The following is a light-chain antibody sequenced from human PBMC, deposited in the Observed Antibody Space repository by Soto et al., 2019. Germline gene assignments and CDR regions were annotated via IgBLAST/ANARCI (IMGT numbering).Light chain of an antibody. J-gene: IGKJ1*01. V-gene: IGKV3-20*01. CDR1: QSVSSNY. CDR3: QQYGSSPPWT. Sequence: EIVLTQSPGTLSLSPGERATLSCRASQSVSSNYLAWYQQKPGQAPRLLIYGASNRATGIPDRFSGSGSGTDFTLTISRLEPEDFAVYYCQQYGSSPPWTFGQGTKVDI. CDR2: GAS.